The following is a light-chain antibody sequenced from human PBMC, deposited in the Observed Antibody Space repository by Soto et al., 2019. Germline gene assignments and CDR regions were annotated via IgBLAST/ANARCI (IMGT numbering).Light chain of an antibody. CDR3: QQYYSYLIT. V-gene: IGKV1-8*01. CDR2: AAS. CDR1: QGISNH. J-gene: IGKJ1*01. Sequence: AIQLTQSPSSLSASLGDRVTITCRASQGISNHLGWYQQKPGKAPELLIYAASTLQTGVPSRFSGSGSGTDFTLTISCLQSEDFATYYCQQYYSYLITFGQGTKVDIK.